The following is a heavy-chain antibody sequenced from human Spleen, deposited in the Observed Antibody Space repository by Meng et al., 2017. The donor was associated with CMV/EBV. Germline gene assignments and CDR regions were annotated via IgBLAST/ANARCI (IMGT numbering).Heavy chain of an antibody. CDR2: IYYSGTT. D-gene: IGHD3-16*02. CDR1: GVSMSSYY. J-gene: IGHJ4*02. CDR3: ATREGYDYVWGSYRYRPFDY. Sequence: SETLSLTCAVSGVSMSSYYWTWIRQPPGKGLEWIGYIYYSGTTNYNPSLKSRITISIDTSKNQFSLKLSSVTAADTAVYYCATREGYDYVWGSYRYRPFDYWGQGTLVTVSS. V-gene: IGHV4-59*01.